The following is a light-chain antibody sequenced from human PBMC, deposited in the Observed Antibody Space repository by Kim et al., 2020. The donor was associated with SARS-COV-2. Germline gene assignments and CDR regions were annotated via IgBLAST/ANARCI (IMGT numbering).Light chain of an antibody. Sequence: ASVKRTCALSSGHSSNAIAWNQQQPGKGPRYLIKVNSDGSHTKGDGIPNRFSGSTSGAERYLTISSLQSEDEADYYCQTWGPGIRVFGGGTQLTVL. CDR1: SGHSSNA. CDR2: VNSDGSH. CDR3: QTWGPGIRV. J-gene: IGLJ3*02. V-gene: IGLV4-69*01.